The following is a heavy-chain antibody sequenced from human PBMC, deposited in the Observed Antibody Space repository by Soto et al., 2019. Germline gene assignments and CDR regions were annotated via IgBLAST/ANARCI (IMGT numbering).Heavy chain of an antibody. CDR1: AGSITTSY. J-gene: IGHJ5*02. CDR3: ASSGIVGREVNTWFDP. Sequence: PSETLSLTGTVSAGSITTSYWSWIRQPLGKALEWIGYIPYRGSTNYNPSLKSRLTISIDTSKSQISLKLTSMTTADTAVYYCASSGIVGREVNTWFDPWGQGTLVTVSS. D-gene: IGHD3-22*01. CDR2: IPYRGST. V-gene: IGHV4-59*01.